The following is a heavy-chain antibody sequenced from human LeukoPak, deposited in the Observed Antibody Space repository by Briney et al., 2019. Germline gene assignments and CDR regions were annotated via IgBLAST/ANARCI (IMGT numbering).Heavy chain of an antibody. J-gene: IGHJ6*02. CDR2: IIPIFGTA. CDR1: GGTFSSYA. CDR3: ARLVGSTYYYDSSGYYYDYYYGTDV. Sequence: ASVKVSCKASGGTFSSYAISWVRQAPGQGLEWMGGIIPIFGTANYAQKFQGRVTITADESTSTAYMELSSLRSEDTAVYYCARLVGSTYYYDSSGYYYDYYYGTDVWGQGTTVTVSS. D-gene: IGHD3-22*01. V-gene: IGHV1-69*13.